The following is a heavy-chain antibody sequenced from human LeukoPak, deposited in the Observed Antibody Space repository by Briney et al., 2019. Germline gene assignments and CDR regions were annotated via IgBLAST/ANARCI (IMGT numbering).Heavy chain of an antibody. CDR3: VKDLRSDFMGVLSRYLSY. CDR1: GFTFSSFA. Sequence: GGSLRLPCSASGFTFSSFAMHWVRQAPGKGLEYVAAISCNGGSTYYADSVNGRFTISRDNSKSTLYLQMSSLRAEDTAVYLCVKDLRSDFMGVLSRYLSYWGEGTLVTVSS. J-gene: IGHJ4*02. V-gene: IGHV3-64D*09. CDR2: ISCNGGST. D-gene: IGHD2/OR15-2a*01.